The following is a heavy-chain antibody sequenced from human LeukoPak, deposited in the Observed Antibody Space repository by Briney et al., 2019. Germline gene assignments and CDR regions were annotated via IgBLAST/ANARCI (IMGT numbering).Heavy chain of an antibody. Sequence: ASVKVSCKASGYTFTGYYMHWVRQAPGQGLEWMGWINPNSGGTNYAQKFQGRVTMTRDTSISTAYMELSRLRSDDAAVYYCARASGNGYYYDSSGYGFDYWGQGTLVTVSS. CDR2: INPNSGGT. CDR1: GYTFTGYY. V-gene: IGHV1-2*02. D-gene: IGHD3-22*01. CDR3: ARASGNGYYYDSSGYGFDY. J-gene: IGHJ4*02.